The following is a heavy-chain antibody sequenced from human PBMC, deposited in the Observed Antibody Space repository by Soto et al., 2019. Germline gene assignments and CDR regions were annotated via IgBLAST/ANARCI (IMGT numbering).Heavy chain of an antibody. V-gene: IGHV5-10-1*03. D-gene: IGHD5-18*01. CDR2: IDPSDSYT. CDR1: GNSFTSYW. CDR3: ARHGGGYSYGPYFDY. J-gene: IGHJ4*02. Sequence: EVQLVQSGAEVKKPGESLRISCKGSGNSFTSYWISWVRQMPGKGLEWMGRIDPSDSYTNYSPSFQGHVTISADKSISTAYLQWSSLKASDTAMYYCARHGGGYSYGPYFDYWGQGTLVTVSS.